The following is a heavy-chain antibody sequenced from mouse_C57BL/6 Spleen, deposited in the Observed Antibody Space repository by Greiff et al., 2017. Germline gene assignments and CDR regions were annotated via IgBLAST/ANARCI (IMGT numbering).Heavy chain of an antibody. CDR3: ARSGRDYFDY. J-gene: IGHJ2*01. CDR1: GYSFTDYN. CDR2: INPNNGGT. V-gene: IGHV1-18*01. D-gene: IGHD3-1*01. Sequence: EVKLMESGPELVKPGASVTIPCKASGYSFTDYNMDWVKQSHGKSLEWIGDINPNNGGTNYNQKFKGKATLTVDKSSSTAYMELRSLTSEDTAVYYCARSGRDYFDYWGQGTTLTVSS.